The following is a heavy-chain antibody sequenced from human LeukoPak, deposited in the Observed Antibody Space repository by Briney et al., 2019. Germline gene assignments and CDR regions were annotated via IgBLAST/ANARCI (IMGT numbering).Heavy chain of an antibody. CDR1: GFTFSSYG. Sequence: GGSLRLSCAASGFTFSSYGMHWVRQAPGKGLEWVAFIRYDGSNKYYADSVKGRFTISRDNSKNTLYLQMNSLRAEDTAVYYCAKEGFRIHYGMDVWGQGTTATVSS. CDR3: AKEGFRIHYGMDV. J-gene: IGHJ6*02. CDR2: IRYDGSNK. D-gene: IGHD3-10*01. V-gene: IGHV3-30*02.